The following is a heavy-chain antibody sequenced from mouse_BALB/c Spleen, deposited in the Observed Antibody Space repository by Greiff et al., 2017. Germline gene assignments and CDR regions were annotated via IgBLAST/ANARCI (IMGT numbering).Heavy chain of an antibody. CDR1: GFTFSSFG. D-gene: IGHD4-1*01. V-gene: IGHV5-17*02. CDR3: ARGLGRPGFDY. CDR2: ISSGSSTI. Sequence: EVKLMESGGGLVQPGGSRKLSCAASGFTFSSFGMHWVRQAPEKGLEWVAYISSGSSTIYYADTVKGRFTISRDNPKNTLFLQMTSLRSEDTAMYYCARGLGRPGFDYWGQGTTLTVSS. J-gene: IGHJ2*01.